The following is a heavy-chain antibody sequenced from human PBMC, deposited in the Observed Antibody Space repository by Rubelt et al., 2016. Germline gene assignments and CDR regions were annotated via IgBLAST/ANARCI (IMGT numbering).Heavy chain of an antibody. Sequence: EVQLVESGGGLVQPGGSLRLSCAASGFTFSSYSMNWVRQAPGKGLEWVSYISGRSSYMFYADSVKGRFTISRDNAKNTLYLQMNSLGAEDTAVYYCAKDRWDLPVFDYWGQGTLVTVSS. CDR1: GFTFSSYS. J-gene: IGHJ4*02. CDR2: ISGRSSYM. V-gene: IGHV3-21*05. D-gene: IGHD1-26*01. CDR3: AKDRWDLPVFDY.